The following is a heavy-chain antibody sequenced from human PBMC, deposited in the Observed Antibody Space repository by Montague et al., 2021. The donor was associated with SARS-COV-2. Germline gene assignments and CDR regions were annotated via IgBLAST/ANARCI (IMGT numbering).Heavy chain of an antibody. CDR2: ISYEGSKK. Sequence: SLRLSCAASGFTFNNHGMHWVRQAPGKGLEWVALISYEGSKKFYADSVKGRFTISRDSSKNTVYLQMSSLRAEDTAVYYCAKSSIVFMLYVVRDHFDHWGQGTLVTVSS. CDR1: GFTFNNHG. D-gene: IGHD2-8*01. CDR3: AKSSIVFMLYVVRDHFDH. V-gene: IGHV3-30*19. J-gene: IGHJ4*02.